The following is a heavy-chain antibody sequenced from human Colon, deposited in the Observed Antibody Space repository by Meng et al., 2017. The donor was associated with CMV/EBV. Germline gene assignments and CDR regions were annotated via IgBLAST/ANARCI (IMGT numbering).Heavy chain of an antibody. V-gene: IGHV4-4*02. D-gene: IGHD2-15*01. J-gene: IGHJ4*02. Sequence: GSLRLSCAVSGGSITISNWWSWVRQPPGKGLEWIGEFSQGGSTNYSPSLKSRVTMSLDKSKNQFSLQLSSVTAADTAVYYCATQDAFCSVFWGQGALVTVSS. CDR1: GGSITISNW. CDR3: ATQDAFCSVF. CDR2: FSQGGST.